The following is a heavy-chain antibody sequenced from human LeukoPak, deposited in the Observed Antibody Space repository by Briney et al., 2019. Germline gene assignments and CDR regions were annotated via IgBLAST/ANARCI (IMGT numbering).Heavy chain of an antibody. CDR2: INPNSGGT. J-gene: IGHJ3*02. V-gene: IGHV1-2*02. CDR1: GYTFTGYY. Sequence: ASVKVSCKASGYTFTGYYMHWVRQAPGQGLEWMGWINPNSGGTNYAQKFQGRVTMTRDTSISTAYMELSRLRSDDTAVYYCAGSNHYCDSSGYPYAFDIWGQGTMVTVSS. D-gene: IGHD3-22*01. CDR3: AGSNHYCDSSGYPYAFDI.